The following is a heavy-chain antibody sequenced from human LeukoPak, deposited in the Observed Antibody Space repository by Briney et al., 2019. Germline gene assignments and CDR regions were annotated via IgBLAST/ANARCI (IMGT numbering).Heavy chain of an antibody. Sequence: VRLGGSLRLSRAASGFTFSSYWMSWVRQAPGKGLEWVANIKQDGSEKYYVDSVKGRFTISRDNAKNSLYLQMNSLRAEDTAVYYCARGPVGATRLFDYWGQGTLVTVSS. CDR2: IKQDGSEK. D-gene: IGHD1-26*01. J-gene: IGHJ4*02. CDR3: ARGPVGATRLFDY. V-gene: IGHV3-7*01. CDR1: GFTFSSYW.